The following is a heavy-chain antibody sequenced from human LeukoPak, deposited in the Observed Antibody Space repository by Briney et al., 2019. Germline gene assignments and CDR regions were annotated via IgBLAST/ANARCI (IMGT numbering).Heavy chain of an antibody. CDR2: IYSGGST. D-gene: IGHD2-15*01. CDR1: GLTVSNNY. CDR3: ARDRHCSGGICSGL. J-gene: IGHJ4*02. Sequence: GGSLRLSCAASGLTVSNNYMKWVRQAPGKGLEWVSLIYSGGSTYYADSVKGRFTISRDNPKNTVYLQMNNLRAEDTAVYYCARDRHCSGGICSGLWGQGTLVTVSP. V-gene: IGHV3-53*01.